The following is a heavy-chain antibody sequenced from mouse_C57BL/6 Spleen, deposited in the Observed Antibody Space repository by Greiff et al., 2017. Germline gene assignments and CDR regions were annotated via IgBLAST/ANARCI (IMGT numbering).Heavy chain of an antibody. CDR1: GYTFTSYW. J-gene: IGHJ1*03. D-gene: IGHD1-1*01. Sequence: QVQLQQPGAELVRPGSSVKLSCKASGYTFTSYWMHWVKQRPIQGLEWIGNIDPSASETHYNQKFKDKATLTVDKSSSTAYMQLSSLTSEDSAVXYCARSDDGSGYGYFDVRGTETTVTVSS. V-gene: IGHV1-52*01. CDR3: ARSDDGSGYGYFDV. CDR2: IDPSASET.